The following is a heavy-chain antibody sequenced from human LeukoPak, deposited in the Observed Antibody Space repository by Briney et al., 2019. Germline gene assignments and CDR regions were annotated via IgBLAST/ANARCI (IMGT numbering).Heavy chain of an antibody. CDR3: AKASAMIVVVSKHFDY. CDR1: GFTFSSYA. J-gene: IGHJ4*02. V-gene: IGHV3-23*01. Sequence: GGSLRLSCAASGFTFSSYAMSWVRQAPGKGLEWVSAISGSGGSTCYADSVKGRFTISRDNSKNTLYLQMNSLRAEDTAVYYCAKASAMIVVVSKHFDYWGQGTLVTVSS. D-gene: IGHD3-22*01. CDR2: ISGSGGST.